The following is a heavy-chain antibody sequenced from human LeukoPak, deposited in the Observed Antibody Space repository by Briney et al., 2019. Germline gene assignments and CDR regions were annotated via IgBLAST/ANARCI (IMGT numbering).Heavy chain of an antibody. CDR3: ARHGGLGVTTSPHFDY. Sequence: SETLSLTCTVSGGSISSGSYYWSWIRQPAGKGLEWIGRIYTSGSTNYNPSLKSRVTISVDTSKNQFSLKLSSVTAADTAVYYYARHGGLGVTTSPHFDYWGQGTLVTVSS. J-gene: IGHJ4*02. D-gene: IGHD4-11*01. V-gene: IGHV4-61*02. CDR2: IYTSGST. CDR1: GGSISSGSYY.